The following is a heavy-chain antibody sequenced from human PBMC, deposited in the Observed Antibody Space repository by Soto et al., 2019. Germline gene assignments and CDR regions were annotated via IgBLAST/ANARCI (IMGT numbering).Heavy chain of an antibody. J-gene: IGHJ6*03. D-gene: IGHD5-12*01. CDR3: ARDVYTGYDSYYYYYMDV. Sequence: EVQLVESGGGLVRPGGSLRLSCAASGFTFSSYSINWVRQAPGKGLEWVSSIGRVSSHIYYADSVTSRFTVSRDNAKNSLYLQMNNLRVEDTAVYYCARDVYTGYDSYYYYYMDVWGKGTTVTVSS. CDR2: IGRVSSHI. V-gene: IGHV3-21*01. CDR1: GFTFSSYS.